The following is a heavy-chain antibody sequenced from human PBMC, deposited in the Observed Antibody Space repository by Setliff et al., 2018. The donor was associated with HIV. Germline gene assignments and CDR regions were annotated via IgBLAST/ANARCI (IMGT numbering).Heavy chain of an antibody. CDR3: HSGYDSEEQSYFDY. CDR1: GFTFDRYW. V-gene: IGHV3-74*01. CDR2: VNTDGSSK. D-gene: IGHD5-12*01. J-gene: IGHJ4*02. Sequence: GGSLRLSCAASGFTFDRYWMHWVRQAPGKGLLWVSRVNTDGSSKTYADSVKDRFTISRDNAKNTLYLQMHDLRAEDTGVYYCHSGYDSEEQSYFDYWGQGTLVTVSS.